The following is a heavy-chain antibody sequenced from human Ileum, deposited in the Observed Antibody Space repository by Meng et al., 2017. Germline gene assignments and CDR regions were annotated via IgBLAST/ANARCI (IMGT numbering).Heavy chain of an antibody. V-gene: IGHV2-5*01. Sequence: SGPTLVKPAQTLTLTCSFSGFSLTSIEMGVGWIRQPPGQAPEWLALIYWNDDKDFSPSLKSRLTITKDASKDQVVLTMTNMYPVDTAPYFCAHRTLSDGYFDFWGQGKQVTVSS. J-gene: IGHJ4*02. D-gene: IGHD5-18*01. CDR2: IYWNDDK. CDR3: AHRTLSDGYFDF. CDR1: GFSLTSIEMG.